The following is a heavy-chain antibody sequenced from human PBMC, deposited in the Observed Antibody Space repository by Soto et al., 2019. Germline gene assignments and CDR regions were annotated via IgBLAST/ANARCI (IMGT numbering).Heavy chain of an antibody. V-gene: IGHV3-13*01. Sequence: GGSLRLSCAASGFTFNKFDMHWVRQATGKGLEWVSAIDSAGDTYYPDSVKGRFTISRENARNSSFLQMNSLRVGDTAVYYCARGPPRYCSGGSCYSDDLDVWGQGTTVTVS. CDR3: ARGPPRYCSGGSCYSDDLDV. J-gene: IGHJ6*02. D-gene: IGHD2-15*01. CDR2: IDSAGDT. CDR1: GFTFNKFD.